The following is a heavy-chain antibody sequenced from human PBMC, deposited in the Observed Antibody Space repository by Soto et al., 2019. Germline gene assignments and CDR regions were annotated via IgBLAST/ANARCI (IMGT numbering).Heavy chain of an antibody. V-gene: IGHV3-30*18. CDR2: ISYDGSNK. Sequence: GGSLRLSCAASGFTFSSYGMHWVRQAPGKGLEWVAVISYDGSNKYYADSVKGRFTISRDNSKNTLYLQMNSLRAEDTAVYYCAKAGRAAGISYYFDYWGQGTLVTVSS. D-gene: IGHD6-13*01. CDR3: AKAGRAAGISYYFDY. J-gene: IGHJ4*02. CDR1: GFTFSSYG.